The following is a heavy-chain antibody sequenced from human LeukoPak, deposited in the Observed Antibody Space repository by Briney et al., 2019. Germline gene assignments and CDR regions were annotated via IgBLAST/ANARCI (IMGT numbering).Heavy chain of an antibody. D-gene: IGHD6-13*01. CDR1: GFTVSSKY. V-gene: IGHV3-66*01. Sequence: GGSLRLSCAASGFTVSSKYMSWVRQAPGKGLEWVSVIYTGETTYYADSVKGRLTISRDNSKNTLYLQMKSLRAEDTAVYYCARVSTAVSLAIDYWGQGTLVTVST. J-gene: IGHJ4*02. CDR2: IYTGETT. CDR3: ARVSTAVSLAIDY.